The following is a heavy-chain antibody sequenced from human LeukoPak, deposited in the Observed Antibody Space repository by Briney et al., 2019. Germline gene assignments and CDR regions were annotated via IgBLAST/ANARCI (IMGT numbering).Heavy chain of an antibody. CDR1: GFTFSSYW. D-gene: IGHD2-15*01. CDR3: ASSQGPGWWSALGAFDI. J-gene: IGHJ3*02. V-gene: IGHV3-7*01. CDR2: IKQDGSEK. Sequence: PGGSLRLSCAASGFTFSSYWMSWVRQAPGKGLEWVANIKQDGSEKYYVDSVKGRFTISRDNAKNSLYLQMNSLRAEDTAVYYCASSQGPGWWSALGAFDIWGQGTMVTVSS.